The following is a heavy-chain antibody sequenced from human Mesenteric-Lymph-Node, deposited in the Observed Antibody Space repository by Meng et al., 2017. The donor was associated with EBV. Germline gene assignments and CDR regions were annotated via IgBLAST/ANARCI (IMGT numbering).Heavy chain of an antibody. CDR1: GGCFSGYY. CDR2: INHSGST. CDR3: ARGYGSGHL. V-gene: IGHV4-34*01. J-gene: IGHJ4*02. Sequence: QVQLKPGGAGLLKPSESLSLTCAVYGGCFSGYYWSWIRQPPGKGLEWIGEINHSGSTNYNPSLKSRVTISVDTSKNQFSRKLSSVTAADTAVYYCARGYGSGHLWGQGTLVTVSS. D-gene: IGHD3-10*01.